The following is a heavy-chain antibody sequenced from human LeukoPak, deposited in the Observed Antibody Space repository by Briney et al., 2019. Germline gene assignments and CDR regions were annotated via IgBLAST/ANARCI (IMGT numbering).Heavy chain of an antibody. Sequence: GGSLRLSCAASGFTFSSYAMSWVRQAPGKGLEWVSAISGSGGSTYYADSVKGRFTISRDNAKNSLYLQMNSLRAEDTAVYYCATGGRGAFDIWGQGTMVTVSS. CDR3: ATGGRGAFDI. D-gene: IGHD3-16*01. CDR2: ISGSGGST. CDR1: GFTFSSYA. V-gene: IGHV3-23*01. J-gene: IGHJ3*02.